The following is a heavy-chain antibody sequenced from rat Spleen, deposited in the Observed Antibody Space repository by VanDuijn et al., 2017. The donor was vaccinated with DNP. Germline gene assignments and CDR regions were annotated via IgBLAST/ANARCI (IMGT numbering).Heavy chain of an antibody. J-gene: IGHJ4*01. CDR1: GFSLTSYH. V-gene: IGHV2-43*01. CDR2: VWSGGTT. Sequence: QVQLKESGPGLVQPSQTLSLTCTVSGFSLTSYHVTWVRQPPGKGLEWMGVVWSGGTTAYYSALKSRLSISRDTSKNQVFLKMNSLQTEDTAIYYCTRDGSPYYSSYMDVMDAWGQGASVTVSS. D-gene: IGHD1-2*01. CDR3: TRDGSPYYSSYMDVMDA.